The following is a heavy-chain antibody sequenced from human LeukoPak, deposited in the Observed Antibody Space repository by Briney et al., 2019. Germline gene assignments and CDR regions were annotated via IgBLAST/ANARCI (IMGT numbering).Heavy chain of an antibody. J-gene: IGHJ4*02. D-gene: IGHD6-13*01. V-gene: IGHV3-30*02. Sequence: GGSLRLSCAASGFTFSSYGMHWVRQAPGKGLEWVAFIRYDGSNKYYADSVKGRFTISRDNSKNTLYLQMNSLRAEDTAVYYCAKDIAIAAAGTLPSDYWGQGTLVTVSS. CDR2: IRYDGSNK. CDR3: AKDIAIAAAGTLPSDY. CDR1: GFTFSSYG.